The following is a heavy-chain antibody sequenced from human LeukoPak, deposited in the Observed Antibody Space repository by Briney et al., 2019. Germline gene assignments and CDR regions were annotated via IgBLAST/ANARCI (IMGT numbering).Heavy chain of an antibody. D-gene: IGHD3-22*01. CDR2: IYSGGST. J-gene: IGHJ4*02. Sequence: GGSLRLSCAASGFTVSSNYMSWVRQAPGKGLEWVSVIYSGGSTYYADSVKGRFTISRDNSKNTLYLQMNSLRAEDTAVYYCARRGGYYDSSGYFRDYWGQGTLVTVSS. CDR3: ARRGGYYDSSGYFRDY. V-gene: IGHV3-53*01. CDR1: GFTVSSNY.